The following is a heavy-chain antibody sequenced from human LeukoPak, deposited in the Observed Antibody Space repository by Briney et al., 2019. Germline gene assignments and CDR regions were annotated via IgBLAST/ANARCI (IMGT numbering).Heavy chain of an antibody. J-gene: IGHJ4*02. V-gene: IGHV3-23*01. CDR1: GFTFSAYA. Sequence: GGSLRLSCAASGFTFSAYAMSWVRQAPGKGLGWVSGISGSGGSTYYADSVKGRFTISRDNSKNTLYLHMNSLRAEDTAVYYCAKQHSGSHFDGFDYWGQGTLATVSS. CDR2: ISGSGGST. CDR3: AKQHSGSHFDGFDY. D-gene: IGHD1-26*01.